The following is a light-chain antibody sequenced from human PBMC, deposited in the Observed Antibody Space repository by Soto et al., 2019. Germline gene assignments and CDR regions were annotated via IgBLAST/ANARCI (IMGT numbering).Light chain of an antibody. CDR3: QQYNNWPLT. CDR1: QSVSSN. CDR2: GAS. J-gene: IGKJ4*01. Sequence: EIVMTQSPATLSVSPGERATLSCRASQSVSSNLAWYQQKTGQAPRLLIYGASTRATGIPARFSGSGSGTEFTLTISSRQSEDFAVYYCQQYNNWPLTFGGGTKVEIK. V-gene: IGKV3-15*01.